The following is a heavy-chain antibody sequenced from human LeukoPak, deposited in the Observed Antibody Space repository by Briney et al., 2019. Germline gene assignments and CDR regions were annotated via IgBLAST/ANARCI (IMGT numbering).Heavy chain of an antibody. J-gene: IGHJ4*02. CDR1: GFTFSSYS. CDR3: AKDRGGAAPDFDY. D-gene: IGHD1-26*01. Sequence: GGSLRLSCAASGFTFSSYSMNWVRQAPWKGLEWVSYISSSSSTIYYADSVKGRFTISRDNAKNSLYLQMNSLRAEDTAVYYCAKDRGGAAPDFDYWGQGTLVTVSS. V-gene: IGHV3-48*01. CDR2: ISSSSSTI.